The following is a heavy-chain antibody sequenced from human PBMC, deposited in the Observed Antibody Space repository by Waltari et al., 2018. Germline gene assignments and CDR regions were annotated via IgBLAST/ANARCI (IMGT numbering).Heavy chain of an antibody. CDR1: GFTFSSYG. V-gene: IGHV3-30*02. D-gene: IGHD6-19*01. CDR2: IRYDGSNK. Sequence: QVQLVESGGGVVQPGGSLRLSCAASGFTFSSYGMHWVRQAPGKGLEWVAFIRYDGSNKYYADSVKGRFTISRDNSKNTLYLQTNSLRVEDTAVYYCAKGGRWLANAFDYWDQGTLVTVSS. J-gene: IGHJ4*02. CDR3: AKGGRWLANAFDY.